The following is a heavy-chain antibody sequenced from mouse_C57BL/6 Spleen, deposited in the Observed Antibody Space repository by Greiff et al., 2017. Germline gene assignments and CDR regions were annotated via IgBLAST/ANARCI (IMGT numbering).Heavy chain of an antibody. V-gene: IGHV1-78*01. J-gene: IGHJ2*01. CDR2: IYPRDGST. CDR1: GYPFPDHT. D-gene: IGHD1-1*01. CDR3: ARTTVVVPYYCDY. Sequence: QVQLQQSDAELVQPGASVKISCTVSGYPFPDHTIHWMQQRPEQGLEWIGSIYPRDGSTKYNEKIKGQATLTADKSSSTAYMQLNSLTSEDSAVYFGARTTVVVPYYCDYWGQGTTLTVAS.